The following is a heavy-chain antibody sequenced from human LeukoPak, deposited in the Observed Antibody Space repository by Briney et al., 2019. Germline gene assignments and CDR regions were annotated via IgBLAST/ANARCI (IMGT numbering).Heavy chain of an antibody. V-gene: IGHV5-51*01. CDR3: ARPHNRGYDSAFDI. J-gene: IGHJ3*02. Sequence: GESLKISCKGSGYSFSTYWIAWVRQMPGNGLEWMGIIYPGDSDTRYSPSFQGQVTISADKSITTAYLQWSSLKASDTAMYYCARPHNRGYDSAFDIWGQGTLVTVSS. D-gene: IGHD5-12*01. CDR2: IYPGDSDT. CDR1: GYSFSTYW.